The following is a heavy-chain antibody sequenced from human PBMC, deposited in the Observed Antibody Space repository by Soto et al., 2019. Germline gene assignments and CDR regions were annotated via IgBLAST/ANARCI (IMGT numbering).Heavy chain of an antibody. CDR1: GGSFSGYY. J-gene: IGHJ4*02. D-gene: IGHD3-10*01. CDR2: INHSGST. V-gene: IGHV4-34*01. Sequence: SETLSLTCAVYGGSFSGYYWSWIRQPPGKGLEWIGEINHSGSTNYNPSLKSRVTISVDTSKNQFSPKLSSVTAADTAVYYCGRGGYYYGSGGTNDYWGQGTLVTVSS. CDR3: GRGGYYYGSGGTNDY.